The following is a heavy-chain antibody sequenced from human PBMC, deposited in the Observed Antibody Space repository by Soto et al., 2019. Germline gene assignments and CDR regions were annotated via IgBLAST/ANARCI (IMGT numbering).Heavy chain of an antibody. V-gene: IGHV4-34*01. Sequence: QMQLHQWGAGLLKPSETLSLTCAVSGGSFSGPYWGWIRQPPGKRLKWVAAINHSGSTNYNPSLKSRVTISLDMSRSQCSLKLDSVTAADTAVYYCARAPYGSGHFDYWGQGTRGTVSS. CDR2: INHSGST. J-gene: IGHJ4*02. CDR1: GGSFSGPY. D-gene: IGHD3-10*01. CDR3: ARAPYGSGHFDY.